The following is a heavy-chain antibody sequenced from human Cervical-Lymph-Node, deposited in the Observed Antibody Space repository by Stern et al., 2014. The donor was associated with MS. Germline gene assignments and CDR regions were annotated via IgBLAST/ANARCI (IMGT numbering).Heavy chain of an antibody. J-gene: IGHJ4*02. D-gene: IGHD6-13*01. CDR1: GFSLSTSGVG. Sequence: QVTLRESGPTLVKPTQTLTLTCTFSGFSLSTSGVGVGWIRQPPGKALEWLALIYWDGDKRYSPSLKSRLTITKDASKNQVVLTMTNMDPVDTATYYCARVAAAGSPGYWGQGTLVTVSS. V-gene: IGHV2-5*02. CDR2: IYWDGDK. CDR3: ARVAAAGSPGY.